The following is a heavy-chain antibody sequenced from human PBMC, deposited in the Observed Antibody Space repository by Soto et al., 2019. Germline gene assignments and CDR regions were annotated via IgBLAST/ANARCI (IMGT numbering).Heavy chain of an antibody. D-gene: IGHD3-22*01. V-gene: IGHV1-69*19. Sequence: QVHLVQSGAEVRKPGSSVKVSCKASGGTLSNSAVSWVRQAPGQGLEWMGGTIPIVGTTQYAQKFQGRVTCTADDYTNTAYMELSSLRSEDRDVYYCARGESSDPWDGDWGQGTLVTVSS. CDR2: TIPIVGTT. J-gene: IGHJ4*02. CDR3: ARGESSDPWDGD. CDR1: GGTLSNSA.